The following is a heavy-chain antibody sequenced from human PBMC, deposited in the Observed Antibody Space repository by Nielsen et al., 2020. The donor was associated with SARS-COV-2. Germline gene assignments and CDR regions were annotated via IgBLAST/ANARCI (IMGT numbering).Heavy chain of an antibody. V-gene: IGHV1-46*01. Sequence: ASVKVSCKASGYSFTSYDMHWVRQAPGQGLEWMGVIYPSVGSTIYAQKFQGRVTMTRDTSTSTAYMELSSLRSEDTAVYYCARAPSVYYGMDVWGQGTTVTVSS. CDR1: GYSFTSYD. CDR3: ARAPSVYYGMDV. J-gene: IGHJ6*02. CDR2: IYPSVGST.